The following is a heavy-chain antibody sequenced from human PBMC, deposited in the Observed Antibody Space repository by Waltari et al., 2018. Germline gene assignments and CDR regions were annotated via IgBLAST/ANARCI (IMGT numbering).Heavy chain of an antibody. D-gene: IGHD1-7*01. CDR2: INPRTGET. Sequence: QVQLVQSGAEVKKPGASVKVSCQAFGYTFIDHSIHYVRQAPGQGLEWMGWINPRTGETYFAQKFQGSVTMTRDTSLGTVYLELSSLTSDDTGIYYCARVSGSTPWRYGLAVWGPGTTVTV. V-gene: IGHV1-2*04. CDR3: ARVSGSTPWRYGLAV. J-gene: IGHJ6*02. CDR1: GYTFIDHS.